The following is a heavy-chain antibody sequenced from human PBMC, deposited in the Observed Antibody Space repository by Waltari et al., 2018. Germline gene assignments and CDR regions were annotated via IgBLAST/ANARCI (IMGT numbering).Heavy chain of an antibody. V-gene: IGHV3-23*01. J-gene: IGHJ4*02. D-gene: IGHD6-13*01. Sequence: VQLLESGGGLVQPGGYLGLSYAVSGFTFHQFVMTWVRQAPGKGLEWVSSISATGGTTYYADSVKGRFTISRDNSKTTVFLQMKSLGAEDTAMYYCARKNSSTWPAFDYWGQGLLVTVSS. CDR3: ARKNSSTWPAFDY. CDR1: GFTFHQFV. CDR2: ISATGGTT.